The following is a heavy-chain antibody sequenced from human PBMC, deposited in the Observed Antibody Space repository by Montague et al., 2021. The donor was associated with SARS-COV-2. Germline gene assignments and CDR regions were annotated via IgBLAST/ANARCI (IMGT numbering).Heavy chain of an antibody. Sequence: PALVKPTQTLTLTCTVSGFSLSTSGEGVAWIRHPPGKALEWLALIIWDDDKRYSPPLKNRVTITNDTSKNQVVLRMTNMDPLDTATNYCAHKVKWERYYFDYWGQGTLVTVSS. V-gene: IGHV2-5*02. CDR1: GFSLSTSGEG. CDR3: AHKVKWERYYFDY. J-gene: IGHJ4*02. CDR2: IIWDDDK. D-gene: IGHD1-26*01.